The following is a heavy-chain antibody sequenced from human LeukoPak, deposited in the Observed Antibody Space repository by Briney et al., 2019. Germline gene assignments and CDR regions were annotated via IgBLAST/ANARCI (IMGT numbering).Heavy chain of an antibody. CDR3: ARGRGIIAAAGPDY. Sequence: GASVKVSCKASGYTFTGYYMHWVRQAPGQGLEWMGWINPNSGGTNYAQKFQGRVTMTRDTSISTAYMELSRLRSDDTAVYYCARGRGIIAAAGPDYWGQGTLVTVSS. CDR1: GYTFTGYY. CDR2: INPNSGGT. J-gene: IGHJ4*02. V-gene: IGHV1-2*02. D-gene: IGHD6-13*01.